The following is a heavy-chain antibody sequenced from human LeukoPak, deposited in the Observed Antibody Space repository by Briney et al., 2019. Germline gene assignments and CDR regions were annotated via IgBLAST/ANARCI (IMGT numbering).Heavy chain of an antibody. Sequence: SETLSLTCTHPVDSLTSSYWSCIRHPPEEGLGWVGYIYYSGSTNYSPSLKSRVTISVDTSKNQFSLKLSSVTAADTAVYYRARAVAGTFYGGQGTLVTVPS. J-gene: IGHJ4*02. CDR2: IYYSGST. D-gene: IGHD6-19*01. V-gene: IGHV4-59*01. CDR1: VDSLTSSY. CDR3: ARAVAGTFY.